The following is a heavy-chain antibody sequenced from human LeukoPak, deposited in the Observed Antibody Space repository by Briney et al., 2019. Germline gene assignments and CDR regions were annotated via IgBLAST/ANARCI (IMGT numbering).Heavy chain of an antibody. J-gene: IGHJ4*02. CDR3: ARLLRGYNFGYDFRSIDY. CDR1: GGSISSYH. Sequence: SETLSLTCTVSGGSISSYHWTWIRQPAGKGLEWIGRIYTSGGTNYNPSLKSRVTMSVDTSKNQFSLKLTSVTDADTAVYYCARLLRGYNFGYDFRSIDYWGQGTLVTVSS. V-gene: IGHV4-4*07. D-gene: IGHD5-18*01. CDR2: IYTSGGT.